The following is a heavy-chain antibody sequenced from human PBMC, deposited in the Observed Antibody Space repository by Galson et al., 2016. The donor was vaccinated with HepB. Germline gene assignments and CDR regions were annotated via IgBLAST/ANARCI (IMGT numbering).Heavy chain of an antibody. CDR2: IKEDGSQK. D-gene: IGHD3-9*01. V-gene: IGHV3-7*01. CDR3: VSKTGPTF. Sequence: SLRLSCAASGFNFWDYWMSWVRQAPGKGPEWVANIKEDGSQKDYVDSVKDRFTISRDNAKNSLYLQMNSLRAEDTAVYYCVSKTGPTFWGQGTLVTVPS. CDR1: GFNFWDYW. J-gene: IGHJ4*02.